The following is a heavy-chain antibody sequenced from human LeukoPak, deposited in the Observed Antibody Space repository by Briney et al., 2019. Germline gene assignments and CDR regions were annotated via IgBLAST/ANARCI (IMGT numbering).Heavy chain of an antibody. V-gene: IGHV4-4*07. J-gene: IGHJ4*02. Sequence: SETLSLTCTVSGGSISGYYWNWIRQPAGKGLEWIGRVYTSGSTNYSPSLKSRVTMSLDTPKNQFSLKLSSLTAADTAVYYCARCKLDDFWTGFYTWFDYWGQGTLVTVSS. CDR3: ARCKLDDFWTGFYTWFDY. CDR2: VYTSGST. D-gene: IGHD3/OR15-3a*01. CDR1: GGSISGYY.